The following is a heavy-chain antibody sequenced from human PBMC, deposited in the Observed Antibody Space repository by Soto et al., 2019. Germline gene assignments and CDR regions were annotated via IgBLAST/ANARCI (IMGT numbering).Heavy chain of an antibody. CDR3: ARGGYFDSSNYLAY. CDR2: XNPGNGNX. CDR1: GYTFTSYG. V-gene: IGHV1-3*03. J-gene: IGHJ4*02. Sequence: ASVKVSCKASGYTFTSYGINLVRQAPGRGLEWXGWXNPGNGNXKXXXXXXGRVIIDRDTSASTAYMELSSLRSEDKAVYYCARGGYFDSSNYLAYWGLGTLVTSPQ. D-gene: IGHD3-22*01.